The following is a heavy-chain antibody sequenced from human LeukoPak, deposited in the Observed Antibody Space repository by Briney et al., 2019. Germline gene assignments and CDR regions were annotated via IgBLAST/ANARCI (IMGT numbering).Heavy chain of an antibody. V-gene: IGHV3-21*01. CDR1: GFTFSSYW. CDR3: ARGAYCSSTSCYTFDY. Sequence: MPGGSLRLSCAASGFTFSSYWIYWVRQAPGKGLEWVSSITSSNSYIYYANSVKGRFTISRDNAKNSLYLQMNSLRAEDTAVYYCARGAYCSSTSCYTFDYWGQGTLVTVSS. CDR2: ITSSNSYI. J-gene: IGHJ4*02. D-gene: IGHD2-2*02.